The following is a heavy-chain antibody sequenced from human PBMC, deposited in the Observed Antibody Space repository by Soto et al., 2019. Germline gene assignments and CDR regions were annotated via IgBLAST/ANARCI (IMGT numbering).Heavy chain of an antibody. CDR1: GFTFSSYS. CDR2: ISSSSSYI. CDR3: ARDRTRISGYYPTYYFDY. D-gene: IGHD3-22*01. V-gene: IGHV3-21*01. Sequence: EVQLVESGGGLVKPGGSLRLSCAASGFTFSSYSMNWVRQAPGKGLEWVSSISSSSSYIYYADSVKGRFTISRDNAKNSLYLQMNSLRAEDTAVYYCARDRTRISGYYPTYYFDYWGQGTLVTVSS. J-gene: IGHJ4*02.